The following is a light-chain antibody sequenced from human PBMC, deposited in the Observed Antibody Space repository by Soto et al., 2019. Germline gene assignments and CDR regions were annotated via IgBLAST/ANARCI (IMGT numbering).Light chain of an antibody. CDR1: QNINNY. CDR3: QQYENLPT. Sequence: DIQLTQSPSSLSASVGDRVTITCQASQNINNYLNWYQQKPGRAPKLLIYGASNLEAGVPSRLRGSGSGTDFTFTIRRLQPEDIATYYCQQYENLPTFGQGTRLEIK. J-gene: IGKJ5*01. CDR2: GAS. V-gene: IGKV1-33*01.